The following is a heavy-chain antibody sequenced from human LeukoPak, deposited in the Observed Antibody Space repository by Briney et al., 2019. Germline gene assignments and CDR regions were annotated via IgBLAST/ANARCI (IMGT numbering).Heavy chain of an antibody. D-gene: IGHD3-22*01. V-gene: IGHV4-34*01. CDR3: ARSHYYDTSGHLVAFDI. CDR1: GGSISSYY. CDR2: VTHNGGT. Sequence: SETLSLTCTVSGGSISSYYWSWIRQPPGQGLEWIGDVTHNGGTYYNWSLKSRVTISIDTSKNQFSLKLNSVTAADTAVYYCARSHYYDTSGHLVAFDIWGHGTMVPVSS. J-gene: IGHJ3*02.